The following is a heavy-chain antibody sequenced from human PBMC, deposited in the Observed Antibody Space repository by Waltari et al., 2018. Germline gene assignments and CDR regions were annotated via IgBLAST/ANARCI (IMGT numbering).Heavy chain of an antibody. V-gene: IGHV3-23*01. CDR2: IRCRGGRT. D-gene: IGHD3-10*01. J-gene: IGHJ4*02. CDR1: GFTFSSYA. CDR3: AKESGLLWFGEGY. Sequence: EVQLLESGGGLVQPGGSLRLSCAASGFTFSSYAMSWVRQAPGTGLEWVSGIRCRGGRTYDADSVKGRCTISRDNSKNTLYLQMNSLRAEDTAVYYCAKESGLLWFGEGYWGQGTLVTVSS.